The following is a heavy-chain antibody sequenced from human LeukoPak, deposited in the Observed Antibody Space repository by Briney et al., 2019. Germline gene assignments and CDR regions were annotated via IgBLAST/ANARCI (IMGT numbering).Heavy chain of an antibody. Sequence: GGSLRLSCAASGFTFSSYEMNWVRQAPGKGLVWVSSISSSGSTIYYADSVKGRFTISRDNAKNSLYLQMNSLRAEDTAVYYCARSITGTTWHYYYGIDVWGQGTTVTVSS. J-gene: IGHJ6*02. D-gene: IGHD1-20*01. CDR3: ARSITGTTWHYYYGIDV. CDR1: GFTFSSYE. V-gene: IGHV3-48*03. CDR2: ISSSGSTI.